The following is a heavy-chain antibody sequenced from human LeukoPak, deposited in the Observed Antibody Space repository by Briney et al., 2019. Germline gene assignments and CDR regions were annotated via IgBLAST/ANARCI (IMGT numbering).Heavy chain of an antibody. CDR1: GGSISSYY. CDR3: LRTPLTYYYDSSGYSREPN. V-gene: IGHV4-34*01. J-gene: IGHJ4*02. Sequence: PSETLSLTCTVSGGSISSYYWSWIRQPPGKGLEWIGEINHSGSTNYNPSLKSRVTVSIDTSKNQFSLNLNSVTAADTAVYYCLRTPLTYYYDSSGYSREPNWGQGTLVTVSS. CDR2: INHSGST. D-gene: IGHD3-22*01.